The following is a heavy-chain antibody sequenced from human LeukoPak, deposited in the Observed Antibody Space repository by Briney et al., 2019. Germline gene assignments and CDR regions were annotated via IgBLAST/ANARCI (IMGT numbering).Heavy chain of an antibody. J-gene: IGHJ3*02. CDR1: GFTFSGYS. Sequence: GGSLRLSCAASGFTFSGYSMNWFRQAPGRGLEWVSYISSTSTTIYYKDSVKGRFTISRDNAKNSLYLHMASLRVEDTVVYDCVRNDGDDAFDIWGQGTMVTVSS. D-gene: IGHD4-17*01. V-gene: IGHV3-48*01. CDR2: ISSTSTTI. CDR3: VRNDGDDAFDI.